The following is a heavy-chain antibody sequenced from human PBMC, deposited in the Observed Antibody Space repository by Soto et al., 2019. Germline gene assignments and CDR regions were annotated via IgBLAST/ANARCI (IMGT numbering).Heavy chain of an antibody. D-gene: IGHD5-18*01. CDR2: INHSGST. CDR3: ARLWFGYYGMDV. V-gene: IGHV4-34*01. J-gene: IGHJ6*02. Sequence: SETLSLTCAVYGGSFSGYYWSWIRQPPGKGLEWIGEINHSGSTNYNPSLKSRVTISVGTSKNQFSLKLSSVTAADTAVYYCARLWFGYYGMDVWGQGTTVTVSS. CDR1: GGSFSGYY.